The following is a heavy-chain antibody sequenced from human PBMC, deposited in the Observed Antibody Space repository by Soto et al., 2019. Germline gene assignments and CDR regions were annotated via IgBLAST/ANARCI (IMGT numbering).Heavy chain of an antibody. D-gene: IGHD4-17*01. CDR2: INPNSGGT. V-gene: IGHV1-2*04. J-gene: IGHJ5*02. CDR1: GYTFTGYY. CDR3: ARSGGRYGAPPQDNWFDP. Sequence: ASVKVSCKASGYTFTGYYMHWVRQAPGQGLEWMGWINPNSGGTNYAQKFQGWVTMTRDTSISTAYMELSRLRSDDTAVYYFARSGGRYGAPPQDNWFDPWGQGTLVTVSS.